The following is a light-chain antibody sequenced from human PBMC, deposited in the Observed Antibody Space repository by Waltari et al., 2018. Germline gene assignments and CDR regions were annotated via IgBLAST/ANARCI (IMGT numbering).Light chain of an antibody. Sequence: QSVLTQPPSVSGAPGQRVTISCTGSSSNIGAGYDVHWYQQLPGTAPKPLIYGNSNRPSGGPDRFCGSKSGTSACLSITGLEAEDEADYYCQSYDSSLSGWGVFGGGTKLTVL. CDR2: GNS. CDR1: SSNIGAGYD. V-gene: IGLV1-40*01. J-gene: IGLJ2*01. CDR3: QSYDSSLSGWGV.